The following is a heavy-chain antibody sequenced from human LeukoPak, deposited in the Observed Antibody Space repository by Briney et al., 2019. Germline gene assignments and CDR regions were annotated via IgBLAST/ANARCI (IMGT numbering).Heavy chain of an antibody. CDR1: GFTFSSSG. D-gene: IGHD3-10*01. Sequence: GGSLRLSCAASGFTFSSSGMHWARQAPGKGLEWVTFIRSDGSIKYYADSVKGRFTISRDNSKNTLYLQMNSLRAEDTAVYYCATGIRECFDYWGQGTLVTVSS. CDR2: IRSDGSIK. V-gene: IGHV3-30*02. J-gene: IGHJ4*02. CDR3: ATGIRECFDY.